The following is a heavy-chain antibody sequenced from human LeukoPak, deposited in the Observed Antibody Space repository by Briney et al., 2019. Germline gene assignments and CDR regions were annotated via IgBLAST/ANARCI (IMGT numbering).Heavy chain of an antibody. CDR3: AQDSGKGDF. Sequence: GGSLRLSCAASGFTFSHYGMHWVRRAPGKGLEWVAFIRYDGNDKYYTDSVKGRFTISRDNSRNTLYLQMNSLRGEDMAVYYCAQDSGKGDFWGQGTLVTVSS. D-gene: IGHD1-14*01. J-gene: IGHJ4*02. CDR2: IRYDGNDK. CDR1: GFTFSHYG. V-gene: IGHV3-30*02.